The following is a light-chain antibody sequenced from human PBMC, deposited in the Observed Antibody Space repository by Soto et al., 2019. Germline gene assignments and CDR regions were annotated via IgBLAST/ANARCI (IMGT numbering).Light chain of an antibody. CDR1: SSDVGAYNY. J-gene: IGLJ1*01. CDR2: EVD. CDR3: KSYAGSNTYV. Sequence: QSVLTQPASVSGSPGQSISISCTGSSSDVGAYNYVAWYQQQPGKAPKLLIYEVDNRPSGISHRFSGSKSGNTASLTISGLQTEDEADYFCKSYAGSNTYVFGSGTKV. V-gene: IGLV2-14*01.